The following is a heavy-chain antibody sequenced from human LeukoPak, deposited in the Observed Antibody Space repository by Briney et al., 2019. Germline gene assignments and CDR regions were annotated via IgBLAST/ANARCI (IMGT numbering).Heavy chain of an antibody. J-gene: IGHJ3*02. Sequence: GGPLRLSCVGSGFTLRRHLENWVRQSTRGGLVWVANIKQDAIDKYYVDSARGRFTVSRDNAKNSAFLQMNSLRAEDTAIYYCETISAQTFDIWGQGTLVSVSS. D-gene: IGHD5-24*01. CDR3: ETISAQTFDI. CDR1: GFTLRRHL. CDR2: IKQDAIDK. V-gene: IGHV3-7*01.